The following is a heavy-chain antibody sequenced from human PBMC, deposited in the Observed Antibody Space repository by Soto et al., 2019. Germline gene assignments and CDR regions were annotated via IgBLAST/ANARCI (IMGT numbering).Heavy chain of an antibody. CDR3: VRYCSGGSCYLDP. CDR1: GGSISNYY. D-gene: IGHD2-15*01. Sequence: SETLSLTCTVSGGSISNYYCSWIRQPPGKGLEWIAYIYYSGSTNYNPSLKSRVTISVDTSKNQFSLKLSSVTAADTAVYYCVRYCSGGSCYLDPWGQGTLVTVSS. V-gene: IGHV4-59*08. J-gene: IGHJ5*02. CDR2: IYYSGST.